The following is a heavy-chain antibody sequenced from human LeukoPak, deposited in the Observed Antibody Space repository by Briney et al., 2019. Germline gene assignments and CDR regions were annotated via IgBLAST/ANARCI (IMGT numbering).Heavy chain of an antibody. Sequence: AVQVSCKASGGTFISYAISWVRQAPGQGLEWMGGIIPIFGTANYAQKFQGRVTITADESTSTAYMELSSLRSEDTAVYYCARGASSSFYDYWGQGTLVTVSS. J-gene: IGHJ4*02. CDR2: IIPIFGTA. V-gene: IGHV1-69*13. D-gene: IGHD6-6*01. CDR1: GGTFISYA. CDR3: ARGASSSFYDY.